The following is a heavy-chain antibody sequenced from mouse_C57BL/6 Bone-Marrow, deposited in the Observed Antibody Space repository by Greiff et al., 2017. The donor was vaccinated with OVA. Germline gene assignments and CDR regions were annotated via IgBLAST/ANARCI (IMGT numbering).Heavy chain of an antibody. D-gene: IGHD1-1*01. CDR2: IDPANGNT. V-gene: IGHV14-3*01. Sequence: EVQLQQSVAELVRPGASVKLSCTASGFNIKNTYMHWVKQRPEQGLEWIGRIDPANGNTKYAPKFQGKATITADTSSNTAYLQLSSLTSEDTAIYCALRFITTVVATVDYWGQGTTLTVSS. J-gene: IGHJ2*01. CDR1: GFNIKNTY. CDR3: LRFITTVVATVDY.